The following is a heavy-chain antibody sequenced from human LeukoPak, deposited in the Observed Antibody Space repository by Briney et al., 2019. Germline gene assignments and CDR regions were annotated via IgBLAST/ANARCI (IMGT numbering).Heavy chain of an antibody. CDR3: TRGATDFYDFWSN. CDR1: GGSISSSSYY. Sequence: SETLSLTCTVSGGSISSSSYYWGWIRQPPGKGLEWIGSIYYSGSTYQNPSLKSRVTISVDTSKNQFSLKLSSVTAADTAVYYCTRGATDFYDFWSNWGQGTLVTVSS. CDR2: IYYSGST. V-gene: IGHV4-39*07. J-gene: IGHJ4*02. D-gene: IGHD3-3*01.